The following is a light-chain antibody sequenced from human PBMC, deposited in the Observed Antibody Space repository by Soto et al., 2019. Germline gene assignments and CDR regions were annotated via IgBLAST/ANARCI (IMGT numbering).Light chain of an antibody. V-gene: IGLV1-40*01. Sequence: QSVLTQPPSVSGAPGQRVTISCTGSSSNTGAGYDVHWYQQLPGTAPKLPIYDNSNRPSGVPDRFSGSKSGTSASLAITGLQTEDEADYYCQSYDNSLSAAVFGGGTKLTVL. CDR3: QSYDNSLSAAV. CDR1: SSNTGAGYD. CDR2: DNS. J-gene: IGLJ2*01.